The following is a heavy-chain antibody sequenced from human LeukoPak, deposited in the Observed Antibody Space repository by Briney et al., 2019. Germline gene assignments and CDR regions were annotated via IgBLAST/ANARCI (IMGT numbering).Heavy chain of an antibody. J-gene: IGHJ4*02. Sequence: PGRSLRLSCAASGVTFSSYAMHWVRQAPGKGLEWVAVISYDGSNKYYADSVKGRFTISRDNSKNTLYLQMNSLRAEDTAVYYCARDLRTEAYDFWSGYSTMGYWGQGTLVTVSS. CDR2: ISYDGSNK. D-gene: IGHD3-3*01. CDR1: GVTFSSYA. V-gene: IGHV3-30-3*01. CDR3: ARDLRTEAYDFWSGYSTMGY.